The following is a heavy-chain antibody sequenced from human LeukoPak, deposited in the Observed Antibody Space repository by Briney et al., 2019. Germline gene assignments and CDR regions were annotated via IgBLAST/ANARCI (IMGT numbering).Heavy chain of an antibody. V-gene: IGHV1-58*02. CDR1: GFTFTSSA. CDR2: IVVGSGNT. J-gene: IGHJ4*02. Sequence: SVKVSCKASGFTFTSSAMQWVRQARGRRLEWIGWIVVGSGNTNYAQKFQERVTITRDMSTSTAYMELSSLRSEDTAVYYCAADLWFGEAYVDYWGQGTLVTVSS. D-gene: IGHD3-10*01. CDR3: AADLWFGEAYVDY.